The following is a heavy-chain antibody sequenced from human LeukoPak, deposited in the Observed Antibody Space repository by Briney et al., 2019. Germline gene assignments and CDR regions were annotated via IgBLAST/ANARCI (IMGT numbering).Heavy chain of an antibody. CDR2: IYYSGST. CDR3: VSGGSPRDWFDP. D-gene: IGHD1-26*01. Sequence: SETLSLTCTVSGASISSSTFYWVWIRQPPGKGLEWIGSIYYSGSTYYNPSLKSRVTISVDTSKNQFSLKLSSVTAADTAVYYCVSGGSPRDWFDPWGQGTLVTVSS. V-gene: IGHV4-39*01. CDR1: GASISSSTFY. J-gene: IGHJ5*02.